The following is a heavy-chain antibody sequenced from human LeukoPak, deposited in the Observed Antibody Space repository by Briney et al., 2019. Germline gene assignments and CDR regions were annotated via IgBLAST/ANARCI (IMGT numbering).Heavy chain of an antibody. J-gene: IGHJ6*02. CDR2: ISSSSSYI. CDR3: ARDRIAACMDV. CDR1: GLTFSSYA. V-gene: IGHV3-21*01. Sequence: GGSLRLSCAASGLTFSSYAMSWVRQAPGKGLEWVSSISSSSSYIYYADSVKGRFTISRDNAKNSLYLQMNSLRAEDTAVYYCARDRIAACMDVWGQGTTVTVSS. D-gene: IGHD6-25*01.